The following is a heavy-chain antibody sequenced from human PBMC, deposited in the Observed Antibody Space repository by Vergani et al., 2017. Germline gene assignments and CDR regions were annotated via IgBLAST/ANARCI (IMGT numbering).Heavy chain of an antibody. V-gene: IGHV3-23*01. CDR3: ASVRWGVRPWEMPISPRDEHLDI. Sequence: QLLESGGGLIQPGGSLRLSCAASGFTFSNYAMSWVRQTPGRGLEWVSAVSYSGGATWYAASVKGRFTISRDNFRQTVNLHMNFLIADDTAIYFCASVRWGVRPWEMPISPRDEHLDIWGPGTVVSVS. CDR1: GFTFSNYA. J-gene: IGHJ3*02. D-gene: IGHD1-26*01. CDR2: VSYSGGAT.